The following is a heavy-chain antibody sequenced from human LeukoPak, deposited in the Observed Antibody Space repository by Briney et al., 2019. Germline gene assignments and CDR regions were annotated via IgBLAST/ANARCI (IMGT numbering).Heavy chain of an antibody. J-gene: IGHJ6*02. V-gene: IGHV3-7*03. CDR2: IKQDGSEK. CDR3: ARDAPPKWFGESRPVYYGMDV. D-gene: IGHD3-10*01. CDR1: GFTFSSYW. Sequence: GGSLRLSCAASGFTFSSYWMSWVRQAPGKGMEWVANIKQDGSEKCYVDSVKGRFTISRDNSKNTLYLQMNSLRAEDTAVYYCARDAPPKWFGESRPVYYGMDVWGQGTTVTVSS.